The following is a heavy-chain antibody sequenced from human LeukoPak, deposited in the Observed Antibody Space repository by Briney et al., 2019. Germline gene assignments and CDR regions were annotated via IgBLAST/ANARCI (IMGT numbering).Heavy chain of an antibody. J-gene: IGHJ4*02. Sequence: GGSLRLSCAASGFTFSNYSMNWVRQTPGKGLEWVSAISSSSRYKYYADSVKGRFTISRDNAKNSLYLQMNSLRAEDTAFYYCAREPASLGPYYFDYWGQGTLVTVSS. V-gene: IGHV3-21*01. CDR2: ISSSSRYK. CDR3: AREPASLGPYYFDY. D-gene: IGHD5/OR15-5a*01. CDR1: GFTFSNYS.